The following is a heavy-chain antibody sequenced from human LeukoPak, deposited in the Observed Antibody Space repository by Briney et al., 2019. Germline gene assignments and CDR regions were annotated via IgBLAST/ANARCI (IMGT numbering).Heavy chain of an antibody. CDR3: AKDPYGYNSYYFDY. Sequence: AGGSLRLSCAASGFTFSSYAMSWVRQAPGKGLEWVSAISSSGGSTYYADSVKDRFTISRDNSKNTLYLQMNSLRVEDTAVYYCAKDPYGYNSYYFDYWGQGTLGTVSS. CDR2: ISSSGGST. V-gene: IGHV3-23*01. D-gene: IGHD5-24*01. J-gene: IGHJ4*02. CDR1: GFTFSSYA.